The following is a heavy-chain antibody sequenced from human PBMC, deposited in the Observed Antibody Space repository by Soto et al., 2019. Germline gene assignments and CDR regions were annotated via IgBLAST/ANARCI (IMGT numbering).Heavy chain of an antibody. CDR2: IIPIFGTA. V-gene: IGHV1-69*13. Sequence: ASVKVSCKASGGTFSSYAISWVRQAPGQGLEWMGGIIPIFGTANYAQKFQGRVTITADESTSTAYMELSSLRSEDTAVYYCARRDSRVSSHPYYYYGMDVWGQGTTVTVSS. D-gene: IGHD6-13*01. CDR3: ARRDSRVSSHPYYYYGMDV. CDR1: GGTFSSYA. J-gene: IGHJ6*02.